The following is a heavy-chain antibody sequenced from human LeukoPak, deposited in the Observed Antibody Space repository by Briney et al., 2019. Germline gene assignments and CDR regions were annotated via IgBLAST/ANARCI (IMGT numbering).Heavy chain of an antibody. D-gene: IGHD2-2*01. CDR2: LNSSGGST. V-gene: IGHV1-46*01. CDR3: ARWVGGPAGINYYGMDV. CDR1: GYTFTSYY. J-gene: IGHJ6*02. Sequence: ASVKVSCKASGYTFTSYYMHWVRQAPGQGLEWMGMLNSSGGSTSYAQKFQGRVTMTRDTSTSTVYLELSSLRSEDTAVYYCARWVGGPAGINYYGMDVWGQGTTVTVSS.